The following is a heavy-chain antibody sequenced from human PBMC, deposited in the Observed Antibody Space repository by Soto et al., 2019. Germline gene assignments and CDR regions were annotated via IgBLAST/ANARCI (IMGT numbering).Heavy chain of an antibody. D-gene: IGHD5-12*01. J-gene: IGHJ4*02. V-gene: IGHV4-34*01. CDR1: GGSLTGYY. CDR3: ARGQEGIVATH. CDR2: VKDGGST. Sequence: QVQLQQWGAGLLKPSETLSLSCAVSGGSLTGYYWRWIRQPPGKGLEWIGEVKDGGSTNYSPSLRGRVSISADTSKNHFSLRLNSVTAADTAVYFCARGQEGIVATHWDQGALVTVSS.